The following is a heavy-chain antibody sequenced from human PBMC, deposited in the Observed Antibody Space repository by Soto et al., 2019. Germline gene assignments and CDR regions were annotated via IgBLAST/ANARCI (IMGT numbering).Heavy chain of an antibody. CDR1: GYTFTDYY. Sequence: QVQLVQSGAEVKKPGASVKVSCKASGYTFTDYYIHWVRQAPGQGLEWMGWINPNSNTDVTNYAQKFQGWVTMTSYTSITTAYLEVDRLKSDDTAVYYCARGPRKQLWVGYFDYWGQGTLVTVSS. CDR2: INPNSNTDVT. CDR3: ARGPRKQLWVGYFDY. J-gene: IGHJ4*02. V-gene: IGHV1-2*04. D-gene: IGHD1-1*01.